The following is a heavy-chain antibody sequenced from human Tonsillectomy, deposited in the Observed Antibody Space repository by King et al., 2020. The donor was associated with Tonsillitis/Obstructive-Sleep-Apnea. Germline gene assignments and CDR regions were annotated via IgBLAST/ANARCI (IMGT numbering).Heavy chain of an antibody. CDR2: IIPFVDIE. D-gene: IGHD5-24*01. J-gene: IGHJ3*02. Sequence: AQLVQSGAEVKKPGSSVKVSCETSGGTFSRYSINWVRQASGQGLEWMGVIIPFVDIENYAQKFQGRVTITADQSTSTAYRELSSLRSEDTAVYYCARPASEMATVAAFDIRGQVTIVTFAS. CDR3: ARPASEMATVAAFDI. CDR1: GGTFSRYS. V-gene: IGHV1-69*17.